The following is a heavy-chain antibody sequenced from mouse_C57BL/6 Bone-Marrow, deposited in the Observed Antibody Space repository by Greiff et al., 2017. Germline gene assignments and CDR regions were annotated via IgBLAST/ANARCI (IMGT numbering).Heavy chain of an antibody. Sequence: QVQLQQPGAELVKPGASVKLSCKASGYTFTSYWMQWVKQRPGPGLEWIGEIDPSDSYTNYNQKFKGKATLTVDTSSSAAYMQLSSLTSEDSAVYDCERRYYGTNETYWYVDVWGTGTTVTVSA. CDR3: ERRYYGTNETYWYVDV. D-gene: IGHD1-1*01. V-gene: IGHV1-50*01. J-gene: IGHJ1*03. CDR2: IDPSDSYT. CDR1: GYTFTSYW.